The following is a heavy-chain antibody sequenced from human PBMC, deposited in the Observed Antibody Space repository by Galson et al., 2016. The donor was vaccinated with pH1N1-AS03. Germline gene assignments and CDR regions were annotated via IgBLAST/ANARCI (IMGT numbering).Heavy chain of an antibody. CDR1: GFTFNHYS. CDR2: ISSDSTTI. J-gene: IGHJ3*02. CDR3: ARTSGAYFGSAFDI. D-gene: IGHD1-26*01. V-gene: IGHV3-48*04. Sequence: SLRLSCAASGFTFNHYSMNWVRQAPGKGLEWVSYISSDSTTIYYADSVKGRFTISRDNAQNSLYLQMNSLPAEDTAIYYCARTSGAYFGSAFDIWGQGTMVTVSS.